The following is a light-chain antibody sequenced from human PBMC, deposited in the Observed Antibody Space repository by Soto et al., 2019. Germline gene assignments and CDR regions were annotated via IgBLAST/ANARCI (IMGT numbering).Light chain of an antibody. Sequence: QSVLTQAPSASGTPGQRVTISCSGSSSSIGANRVSWYQQVPRTAPKLLIYGDDRRPSGVPDRFSGSKSGTSASLAISGLQSEDEADYYCASWDDSLDVFVFGTGTKVTVL. V-gene: IGLV1-44*01. CDR2: GDD. CDR1: SSSIGANR. CDR3: ASWDDSLDVFV. J-gene: IGLJ1*01.